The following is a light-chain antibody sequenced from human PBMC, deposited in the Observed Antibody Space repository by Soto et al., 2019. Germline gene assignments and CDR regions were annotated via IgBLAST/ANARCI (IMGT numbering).Light chain of an antibody. V-gene: IGLV2-8*01. CDR1: SSDVGGYNY. J-gene: IGLJ1*01. Sequence: QSALTQPPSASGSPGQSVAISCTGSSSDVGGYNYVSWYQLHPGTAPKLMIYEVNMRPSGVPDRFSASKSGNTASLSVSGLRAEDEADYYCSSYAGSNNYVFGTGTKLTVL. CDR2: EVN. CDR3: SSYAGSNNYV.